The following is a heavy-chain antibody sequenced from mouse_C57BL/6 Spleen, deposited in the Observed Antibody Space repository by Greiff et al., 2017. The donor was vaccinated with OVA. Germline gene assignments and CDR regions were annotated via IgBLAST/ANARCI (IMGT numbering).Heavy chain of an antibody. V-gene: IGHV1-82*01. CDR2: IYPGDGDT. D-gene: IGHD1-1*01. CDR3: ARNYYGSSYNAMDD. J-gene: IGHJ4*01. Sequence: QVQLQQSGPELVKPGASVKISCKASGYAFSSSWMNWVKQRPGKGLEWIGRIYPGDGDTNYNGKFKGKATLTADKSSSTAYMQLSSLTSEDSAVYVCARNYYGSSYNAMDDWGQGTSVTVSS. CDR1: GYAFSSSW.